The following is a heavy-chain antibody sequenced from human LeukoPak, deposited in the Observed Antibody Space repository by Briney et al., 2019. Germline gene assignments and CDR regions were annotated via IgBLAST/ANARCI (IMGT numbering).Heavy chain of an antibody. CDR3: ARQHED. V-gene: IGHV4-31*03. Sequence: PSETLSLTCTVSGGSVSSGGYYWSWIRQHPGKGLEWIGYIYYSGSTYYNPSLRSRVTISIDTSKNQLSLNLSSVTAADTAVYYCARQHEDWGQGTLVTVSS. CDR1: GGSVSSGGYY. CDR2: IYYSGST. J-gene: IGHJ4*02.